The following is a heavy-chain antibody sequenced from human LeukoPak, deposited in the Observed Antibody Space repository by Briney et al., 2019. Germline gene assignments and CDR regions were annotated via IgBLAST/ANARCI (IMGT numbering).Heavy chain of an antibody. D-gene: IGHD5-12*01. CDR2: IIPIFGTA. J-gene: IGHJ5*02. CDR1: GGTFSSYA. CDR3: ARDQGYSGYA. Sequence: ASVKVSCKASGGTFSSYAISWVRQAPGQGLEWMGGIIPIFGTANYAQKFQGRVTITTDESTSTAYMELSSLRSEDTAVYCCARDQGYSGYAWGQGTLVTVSS. V-gene: IGHV1-69*05.